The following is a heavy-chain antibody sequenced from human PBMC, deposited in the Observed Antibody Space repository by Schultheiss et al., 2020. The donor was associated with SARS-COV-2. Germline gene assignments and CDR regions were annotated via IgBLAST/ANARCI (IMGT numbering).Heavy chain of an antibody. CDR1: GYTFTSYD. CDR3: AREDIVVVPAAMGYYYYYYGMDV. V-gene: IGHV1-8*01. Sequence: ASVKVSCKASGYTFTSYDINWVRQASGQGLEWMGWMNPNSGNTGYAQKFQGRVTMTTDTSTSTAYMELRSLRSDDTAVYYCAREDIVVVPAAMGYYYYYYGMDVWGQGTTVTVSS. CDR2: MNPNSGNT. D-gene: IGHD2-2*01. J-gene: IGHJ6*02.